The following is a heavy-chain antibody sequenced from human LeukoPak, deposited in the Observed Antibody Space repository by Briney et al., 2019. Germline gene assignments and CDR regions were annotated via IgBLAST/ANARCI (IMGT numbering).Heavy chain of an antibody. CDR1: GFTFSSYS. V-gene: IGHV3-23*01. CDR3: AKDQAPSYSSTRGWELDY. D-gene: IGHD6-13*01. J-gene: IGHJ4*02. Sequence: GGTLRLSCAASGFTFSSYSMNWVRQAPGEGLEWVSVVSGSGAGTYYADSVKGRFTISRDNSKNTLYLQMNSLRAEDTAVYYCAKDQAPSYSSTRGWELDYWGQGTLVTVSS. CDR2: VSGSGAGT.